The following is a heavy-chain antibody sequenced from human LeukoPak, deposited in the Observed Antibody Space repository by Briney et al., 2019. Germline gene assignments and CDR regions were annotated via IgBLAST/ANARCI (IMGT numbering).Heavy chain of an antibody. CDR1: GGSMDSFY. D-gene: IGHD1-14*01. V-gene: IGHV4-59*08. CDR2: IYYSGST. Sequence: SETLSLTCTVSGGSMDSFYWSWIRQPPGKGLEWIGYIYYSGSTNYNASLKSRVTISVDTSKNQFSLKLKSVTAADTAVYFCARHEVYNWSDPWGQGTLVTVSS. J-gene: IGHJ5*02. CDR3: ARHEVYNWSDP.